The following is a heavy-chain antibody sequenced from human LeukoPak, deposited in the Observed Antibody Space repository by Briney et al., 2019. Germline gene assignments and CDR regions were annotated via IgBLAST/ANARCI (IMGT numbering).Heavy chain of an antibody. CDR2: IYPGDSDT. CDR1: GSRFTSYW. Sequence: GESLQISCKGSGSRFTSYWIGWVRPMPGKGLEWMGIIYPGDSDTRYSPSFQGQVTISADKSISTAYLQWSSLKASDTAMYYCARLRTGEPLDYWGQGTLVTVSS. CDR3: ARLRTGEPLDY. V-gene: IGHV5-51*01. J-gene: IGHJ4*02. D-gene: IGHD7-27*01.